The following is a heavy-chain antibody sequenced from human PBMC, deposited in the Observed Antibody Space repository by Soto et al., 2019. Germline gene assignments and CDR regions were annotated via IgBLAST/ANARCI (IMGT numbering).Heavy chain of an antibody. CDR3: ASGLRSHYYYYYGMDV. Sequence: ASVKVSCKASGYTFTSYGISWVRQAPGQGLEWMGWISAYNGNTNYAQKLQGRVTMTTDTSTSTAYMELRSLRSDDTAVYYCASGLRSHYYYYYGMDVGGQGTTVTVSS. D-gene: IGHD4-17*01. CDR1: GYTFTSYG. V-gene: IGHV1-18*01. J-gene: IGHJ6*02. CDR2: ISAYNGNT.